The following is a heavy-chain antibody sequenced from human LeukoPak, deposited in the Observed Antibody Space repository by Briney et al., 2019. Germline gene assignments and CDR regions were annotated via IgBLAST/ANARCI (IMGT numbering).Heavy chain of an antibody. J-gene: IGHJ4*02. CDR3: ARDTSGYYDSSGYYWSPPYYFDY. CDR2: IIPIFGTA. Sequence: ASVKVSCKASGGTFSSYAISWVRQAPGQGLEWMGGIIPIFGTANYAQKFQGRVTITADESTSTAYMELSSLRSEDTAVYYCARDTSGYYDSSGYYWSPPYYFDYWGQGTLVTVSS. V-gene: IGHV1-69*13. D-gene: IGHD3-22*01. CDR1: GGTFSSYA.